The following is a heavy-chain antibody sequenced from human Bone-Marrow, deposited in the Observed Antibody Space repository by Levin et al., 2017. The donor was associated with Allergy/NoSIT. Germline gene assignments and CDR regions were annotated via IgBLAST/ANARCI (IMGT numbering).Heavy chain of an antibody. V-gene: IGHV4-31*03. CDR1: GGSISAGGDY. CDR2: SYYSGST. D-gene: IGHD3-10*01. Sequence: SETLSLTCTVSGGSISAGGDYWTWIRHHPGKGLEWIGYSYYSGSTFYNPSLESRVTITVDTSKNQFSLKLTSMTAADTAMYYGTSNRGGSRGTDVWGQGTTVTVSS. CDR3: TSNRGGSRGTDV. J-gene: IGHJ6*02.